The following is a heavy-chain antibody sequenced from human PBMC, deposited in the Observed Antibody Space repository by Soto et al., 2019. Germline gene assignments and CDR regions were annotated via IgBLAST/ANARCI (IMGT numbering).Heavy chain of an antibody. Sequence: SVKASCKASRVAYGSYFSRWLRQSHGKGLDWMGGIIPIFGTANYAQKFQGRVTMTTDTSTSTAYMELRSLRSDDKAVYYCVCARSGGWIGADHYYLEFWGKGTTVTVSS. CDR3: VCARSGGWIGADHYYLEF. CDR2: IIPIFGTA. CDR1: RVAYGSYF. V-gene: IGHV1-69*05. D-gene: IGHD6-13*01. J-gene: IGHJ6*03.